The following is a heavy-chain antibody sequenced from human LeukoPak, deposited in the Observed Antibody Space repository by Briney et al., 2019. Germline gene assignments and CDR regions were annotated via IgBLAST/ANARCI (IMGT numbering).Heavy chain of an antibody. V-gene: IGHV3-53*01. CDR1: GFTVSSNY. CDR2: IYSGGST. CDR3: ARNGYTSGWYRN. D-gene: IGHD6-19*01. J-gene: IGHJ4*02. Sequence: GGSLRLSCAASGFTVSSNYMSWDRQAPGKGLDWVSTIYSGGSTYYADSVKGRFTISRDTSKNTLYLQMNSLRGEDTAVYYCARNGYTSGWYRNWGQGTLVTVSS.